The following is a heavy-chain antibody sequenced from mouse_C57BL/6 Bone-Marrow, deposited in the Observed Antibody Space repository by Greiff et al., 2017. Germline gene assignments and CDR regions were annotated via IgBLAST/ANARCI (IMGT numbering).Heavy chain of an antibody. D-gene: IGHD1-1*01. CDR1: GYTFTDYY. J-gene: IGHJ3*01. CDR3: ARGHYGSSLFAY. V-gene: IGHV1-26*01. Sequence: EVQLQQSGPELVKPGASVKISCKASGYTFTDYYMNWVKQSHGKSLEWIGDINPNNGGTSYNQKFKGKATLTVDKSSSTAYMELRSLTSEDSAVXYCARGHYGSSLFAYWGQGTLVTVSA. CDR2: INPNNGGT.